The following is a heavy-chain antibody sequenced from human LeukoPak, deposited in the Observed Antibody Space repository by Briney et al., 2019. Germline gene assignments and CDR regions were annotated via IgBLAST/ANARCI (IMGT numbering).Heavy chain of an antibody. CDR1: GASFSNSGDN. Sequence: SETLSLTCTVSGASFSNSGDNGGWIRQPPGKGLEWIGTIYYRGSTYCNPSLKSRVAISLDTSKNQFSLKLSSVTAADTAVYYCARSSTTVTHNWFDPWGQGTLVTVSS. CDR2: IYYRGST. V-gene: IGHV4-39*07. J-gene: IGHJ5*02. D-gene: IGHD4-17*01. CDR3: ARSSTTVTHNWFDP.